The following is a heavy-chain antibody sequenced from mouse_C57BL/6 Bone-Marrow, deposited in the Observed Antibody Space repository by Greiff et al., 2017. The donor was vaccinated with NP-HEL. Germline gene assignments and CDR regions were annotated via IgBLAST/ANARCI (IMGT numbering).Heavy chain of an antibody. V-gene: IGHV7-3*01. Sequence: DVMLVESGGGLVQPGGSLSLSCAASGFTFTDYYMSWVRQPPGKALEWLGFIRNKANGYTTEYSASVKGRFTISRDNSQSILYLQMNALRAEDSATYYCARSSRANWDVYWYFDVWGTGTTVTVSS. CDR1: GFTFTDYY. CDR2: IRNKANGYTT. J-gene: IGHJ1*03. CDR3: ARSSRANWDVYWYFDV. D-gene: IGHD4-1*01.